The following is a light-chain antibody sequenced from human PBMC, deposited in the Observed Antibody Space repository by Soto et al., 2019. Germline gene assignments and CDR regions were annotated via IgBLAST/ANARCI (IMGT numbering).Light chain of an antibody. CDR1: SSDVGGYNY. J-gene: IGLJ2*01. CDR2: DVT. Sequence: QSALTQPHSVSGSPGQSVTISCTGTSSDVGGYNYVSWYQQHPGKAPKLMIYDVTKRPSGVPDRFSGSKSGNTASLTISGLQAEDEADYYCCSYVGSTRLFGGGTKLTVL. CDR3: CSYVGSTRL. V-gene: IGLV2-11*01.